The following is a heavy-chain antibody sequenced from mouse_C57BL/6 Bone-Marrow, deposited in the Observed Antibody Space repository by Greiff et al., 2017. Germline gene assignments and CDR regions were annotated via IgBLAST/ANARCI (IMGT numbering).Heavy chain of an antibody. CDR3: ARASNNWFAY. CDR2: INPYNGDT. J-gene: IGHJ3*01. Sequence: VQLKESGPELVKPGDSVKISCKASGYSFTGSFMNWVMQSHGKSLEWIGRINPYNGDTFYNQKFKGKATLTVDKSSSTAHMELRSLTSEDSAVYYCARASNNWFAYWGQGTLVTVSA. D-gene: IGHD2-5*01. V-gene: IGHV1-20*01. CDR1: GYSFTGSF.